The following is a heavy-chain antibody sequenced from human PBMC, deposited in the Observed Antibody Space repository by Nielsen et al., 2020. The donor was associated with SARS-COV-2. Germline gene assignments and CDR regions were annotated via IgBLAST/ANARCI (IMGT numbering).Heavy chain of an antibody. D-gene: IGHD2-2*01. CDR3: ARGDLVVVPSPILGLGPFFYYFYLDV. J-gene: IGHJ6*03. Sequence: SETLSLTCAVFGGSVNTHAWWSWVRQAPGKGLEWIGEVYHSGATNYNPSLRSRVTLSMDKSRNQFSLKMTAVTAADTAVYFCARGDLVVVPSPILGLGPFFYYFYLDVWGKGTTVTVSS. CDR2: VYHSGAT. V-gene: IGHV4-4*02. CDR1: GGSVNTHAW.